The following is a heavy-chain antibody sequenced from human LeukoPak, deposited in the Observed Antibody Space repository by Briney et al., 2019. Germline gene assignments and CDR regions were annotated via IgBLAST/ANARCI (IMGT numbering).Heavy chain of an antibody. CDR1: GFTFSSYA. V-gene: IGHV3-23*01. CDR2: INAGGGAT. J-gene: IGHJ3*02. Sequence: GSLRLSCAASGFTFSSYAMSWVRQAPGKGLEWVSAINAGGGATWYADSVKGRFTASRDNSKNTLFLRMNSLRAEDTAVYYCAKRTGLDGFDIWGQGTMVTVS. CDR3: AKRTGLDGFDI.